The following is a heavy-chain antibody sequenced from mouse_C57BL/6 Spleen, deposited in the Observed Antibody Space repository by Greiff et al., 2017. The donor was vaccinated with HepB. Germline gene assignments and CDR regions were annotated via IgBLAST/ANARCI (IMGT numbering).Heavy chain of an antibody. J-gene: IGHJ1*03. CDR2: IYPGSGST. CDR1: GYTFTSYW. V-gene: IGHV1-55*01. D-gene: IGHD2-4*01. Sequence: QVQLQQPGAELVKPGASVKMSCKASGYTFTSYWITWVKQRPGQGLEWIGDIYPGSGSTNYNEKFKSKATLTVDTSSSTAYMQLSSLTYEDSAVYYCAKNYDYDWYFDVWGTGTTVTVSS. CDR3: AKNYDYDWYFDV.